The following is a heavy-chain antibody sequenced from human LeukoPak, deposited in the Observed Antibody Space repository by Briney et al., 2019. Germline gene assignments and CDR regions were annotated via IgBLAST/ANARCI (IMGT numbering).Heavy chain of an antibody. D-gene: IGHD6-13*01. V-gene: IGHV3-48*01. CDR1: GFTVSSNY. J-gene: IGHJ4*02. CDR2: ISSSSSTI. Sequence: PGGSLRLSCAASGFTVSSNYMSWVRQAPGKGLEWVSYISSSSSTIYYADSVKGRFTISRDNAKNSLYLQMNSLRAEDTAVYYCARDKGIAAAGKDEAKYYFDYWGQGTLVTVSS. CDR3: ARDKGIAAAGKDEAKYYFDY.